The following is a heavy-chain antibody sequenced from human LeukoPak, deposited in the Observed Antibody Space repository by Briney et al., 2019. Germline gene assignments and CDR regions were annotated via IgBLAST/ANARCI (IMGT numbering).Heavy chain of an antibody. V-gene: IGHV4-61*02. CDR2: IHTSGST. D-gene: IGHD5-24*01. CDR1: GGSISSARYF. Sequence: SETLSLTXTVSGGSISSARYFWSWIRQPAGKGLEWIGRIHTSGSTNDNPSLKSRVTISVDTSKNQFSLKLSSVTAADTAVYYCARGGDGYNRRHYYYYMDVWGKGTAVTVSS. J-gene: IGHJ6*03. CDR3: ARGGDGYNRRHYYYYMDV.